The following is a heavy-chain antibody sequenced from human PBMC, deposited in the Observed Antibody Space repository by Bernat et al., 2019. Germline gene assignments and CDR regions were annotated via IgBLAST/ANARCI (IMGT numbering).Heavy chain of an antibody. J-gene: IGHJ5*02. CDR1: GFTFTSYA. CDR2: ISSDGANK. CDR3: VTGWNDDA. D-gene: IGHD1-1*01. V-gene: IGHV3-30*02. Sequence: QVQLVESGGGVVQPGGSLRLSCAASGFTFTSYAMHWVRQAPGKGLEWVAFISSDGANKNNADSVKGRFTVSRDKSNNTLYLQMNSLRPEDTALYYCVTGWNDDAWGRGTLVTVSS.